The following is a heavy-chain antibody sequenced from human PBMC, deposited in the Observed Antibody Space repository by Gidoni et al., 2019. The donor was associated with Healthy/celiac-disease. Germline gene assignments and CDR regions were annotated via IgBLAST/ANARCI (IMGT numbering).Heavy chain of an antibody. D-gene: IGHD3-10*01. J-gene: IGHJ5*02. CDR3: AKGVGRGELLPYNWFDP. CDR1: GFTFSSYA. V-gene: IGHV3-23*01. Sequence: EVQLLESGGGLVQPGGSLRLSCAASGFTFSSYAMSWVRQAPGKGLELVSAISGSGGSTYYADAVKGRFTISRDNSKNTLYLQMNSLRAEDTAVYYCAKGVGRGELLPYNWFDPWGQGTLVTVSS. CDR2: ISGSGGST.